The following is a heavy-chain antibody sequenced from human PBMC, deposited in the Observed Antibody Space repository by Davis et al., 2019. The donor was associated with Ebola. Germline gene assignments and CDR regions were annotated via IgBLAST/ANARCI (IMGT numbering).Heavy chain of an antibody. CDR2: ISGTGGST. V-gene: IGHV3-23*01. D-gene: IGHD5-24*01. CDR3: ARDGYNYIALDI. CDR1: GFTSNSYA. Sequence: GESLKISCAASGFTSNSYALEWVRQAPGKGLEWVSSISGTGGSTYYANSVKGRFTVSRDNSKNMLYLEMSSLRDDDMAMYYCARDGYNYIALDIWGRGTMVTVSS. J-gene: IGHJ3*02.